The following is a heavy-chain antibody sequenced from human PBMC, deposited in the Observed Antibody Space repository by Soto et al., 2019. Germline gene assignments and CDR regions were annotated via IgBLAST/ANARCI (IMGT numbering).Heavy chain of an antibody. CDR2: INHSGST. CDR1: GGSFSGYY. V-gene: IGHV4-34*01. D-gene: IGHD2-15*01. CDR3: ARGKGIVVVVAATKYYFDY. J-gene: IGHJ4*02. Sequence: QVQLQQWGAGLLKPSETLSLTCAVYGGSFSGYYWSWIRQPPGKGLEWIGEINHSGSTNYNPSLNHRVTISVDTSKNQFSLKLSSVTAADTAVYYCARGKGIVVVVAATKYYFDYWGQGTLVTVSS.